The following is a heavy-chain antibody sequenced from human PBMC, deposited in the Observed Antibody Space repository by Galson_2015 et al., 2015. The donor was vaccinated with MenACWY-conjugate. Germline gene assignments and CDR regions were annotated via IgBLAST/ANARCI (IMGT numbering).Heavy chain of an antibody. CDR3: AVAIYDFWSGYSFDY. V-gene: IGHV5-51*01. CDR1: EYSFSRFW. D-gene: IGHD3-3*01. J-gene: IGHJ4*02. CDR2: IYPPDSDT. Sequence: QSGAEVKKPGKSLKISCKGSEYSFSRFWIGWVRQMPGKGLEWMGLIYPPDSDTRYSPSFQGQVTMSADKSITTAYLQWSSLKASDTAIYYCAVAIYDFWSGYSFDYWGQGTLVTVSS.